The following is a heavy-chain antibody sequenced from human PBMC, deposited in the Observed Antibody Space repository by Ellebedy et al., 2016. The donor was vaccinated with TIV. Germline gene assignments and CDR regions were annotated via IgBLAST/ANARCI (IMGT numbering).Heavy chain of an antibody. CDR3: ARAIHCDWLLPPAFDY. CDR2: IHDRGTP. J-gene: IGHJ4*02. Sequence: MPSETLSLTCTVSGDSITSSTYLWGWLRPPPGKGLVWLATIHDRGTPYYNPSLKSRVTISVDTSKNQFSLRLNSVTAADTAIYYCARAIHCDWLLPPAFDYWGRGALVTVSS. CDR1: GDSITSSTYL. D-gene: IGHD3-9*01. V-gene: IGHV4-39*07.